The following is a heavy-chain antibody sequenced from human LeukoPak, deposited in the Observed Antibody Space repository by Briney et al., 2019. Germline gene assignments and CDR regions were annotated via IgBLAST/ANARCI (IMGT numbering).Heavy chain of an antibody. CDR1: GFTFSGYA. CDR3: AKDSTYGDSFNWFDP. D-gene: IGHD4-17*01. J-gene: IGHJ5*02. CDR2: LRGNGDT. Sequence: GGSLRLSCAASGFTFSGYAMSWVREAPARGLEWVSSLRGNGDTFYADSVKGRFTLSRDDSRNTVYLQLNNLRVEDTAVYYCAKDSTYGDSFNWFDPWGQGTLVTVSS. V-gene: IGHV3-23*01.